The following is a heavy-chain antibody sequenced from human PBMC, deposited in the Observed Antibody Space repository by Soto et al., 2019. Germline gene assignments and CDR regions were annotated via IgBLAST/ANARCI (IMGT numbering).Heavy chain of an antibody. Sequence: LRLSCAASGFIFSSYRMTWVRQAPGKGLEYVSAISSNGGSTYYADSVKGRFTISRDNSKNTLYLQMSSLRAEDTAVYYCVKDRYNHHDYWGQGNMVNVSS. CDR1: GFIFSSYR. V-gene: IGHV3-64D*06. J-gene: IGHJ4*02. D-gene: IGHD3-16*02. CDR2: ISSNGGST. CDR3: VKDRYNHHDY.